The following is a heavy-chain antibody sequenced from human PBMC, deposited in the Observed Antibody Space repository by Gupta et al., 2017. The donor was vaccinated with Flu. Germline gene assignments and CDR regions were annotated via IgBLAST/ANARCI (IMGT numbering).Heavy chain of an antibody. CDR3: AGGVGYAAFDF. Sequence: QLQLQGSGPGLVKPAGTLSLSCPVSGGSITTDNYYWALVRQAPGKGLAWIGTIYYSGTTYYNPSLRSRATMSLDTSRSQFSLKVWSVTAADTAVYYCAGGVGYAAFDFWGQGSLVSVSS. D-gene: IGHD2-2*01. V-gene: IGHV4-39*01. CDR2: IYYSGTT. CDR1: GGSITTDNYY. J-gene: IGHJ4*02.